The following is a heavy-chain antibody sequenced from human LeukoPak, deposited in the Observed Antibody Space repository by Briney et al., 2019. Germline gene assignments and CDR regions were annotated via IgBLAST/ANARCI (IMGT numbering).Heavy chain of an antibody. V-gene: IGHV3-30*02. J-gene: IGHJ5*02. Sequence: QSGGSLRLSCAASGFSFSKYAMHWVRQAPGKGLEWVSFIRYDGNIKNYADSVKGRFTISRDNSKDTLYLQMNSLRAEDTAVYYSTKGDDYGANTRLPKFNWFDPWGQGALVTVSS. D-gene: IGHD4-23*01. CDR3: TKGDDYGANTRLPKFNWFDP. CDR2: IRYDGNIK. CDR1: GFSFSKYA.